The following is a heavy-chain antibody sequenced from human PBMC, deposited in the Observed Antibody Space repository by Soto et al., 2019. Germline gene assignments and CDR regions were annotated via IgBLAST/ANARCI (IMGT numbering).Heavy chain of an antibody. V-gene: IGHV1-69*12. D-gene: IGHD3-3*01. CDR2: IVPLFGTA. CDR1: GGTFGNTA. Sequence: QVQLVQSGAEVKEPGSSVNVSCKTSGGTFGNTAVTWVRQVPGQGLEWIGGIVPLFGTANYAQKFRGRVMITADESTSTAYMDLSSLGSDDPAIYYCARDGDPGYSFWSGPLGGGRFAPWGQGTLVTVSS. J-gene: IGHJ5*02. CDR3: ARDGDPGYSFWSGPLGGGRFAP.